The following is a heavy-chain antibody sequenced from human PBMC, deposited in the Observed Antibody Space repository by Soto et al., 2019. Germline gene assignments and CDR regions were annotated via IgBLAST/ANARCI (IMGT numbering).Heavy chain of an antibody. D-gene: IGHD3-16*01. CDR1: GGSISSSSYY. CDR3: ASPGSPSMITFGGDPLLEPTGYYYYMDV. Sequence: PSETLSLTCTVSGGSISSSSYYWGWIRQPPGKGLEWIGSIYYSGSTYYNPSLKSRVTISVDTSKNQFSLKLSSVTAADTAVYYCASPGSPSMITFGGDPLLEPTGYYYYMDVWGKGTTVTVSS. V-gene: IGHV4-39*01. J-gene: IGHJ6*03. CDR2: IYYSGST.